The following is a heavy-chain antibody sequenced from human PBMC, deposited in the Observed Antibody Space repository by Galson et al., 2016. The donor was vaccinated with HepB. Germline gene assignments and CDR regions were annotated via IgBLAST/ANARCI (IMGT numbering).Heavy chain of an antibody. V-gene: IGHV4-30-4*01. J-gene: IGHJ5*02. CDR1: GGSISSGDYY. D-gene: IGHD5-18*01. CDR2: IYYSGST. CDR3: ARCKMQLWKGNWFDP. Sequence: QVQLQESGPGLVKPSQTLSLTCTFSGGSISSGDYYWSWIRQPPGKGLEWIGYIYYSGSTYYNPSLKSRVTISVDTSKNQFSLKLSSVTAADTAVYYCARCKMQLWKGNWFDPWGQGTLVTV.